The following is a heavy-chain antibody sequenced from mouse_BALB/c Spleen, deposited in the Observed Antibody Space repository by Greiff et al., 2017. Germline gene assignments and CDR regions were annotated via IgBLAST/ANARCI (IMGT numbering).Heavy chain of an antibody. V-gene: IGHV5-9-4*01. CDR3: ARDRGEYGNYDAMDY. Sequence: EVKLMESGGGLVKPGGSLKLSCAASGFTFSSYAMSWVRQSPEKRLEWVAEISSGGSYTYYPDTVTGRFTISRDNAKNTLYLEMSSLRSEDTAMYYCARDRGEYGNYDAMDYWGQGTSVTVSS. CDR2: ISSGGSYT. D-gene: IGHD2-10*02. J-gene: IGHJ4*01. CDR1: GFTFSSYA.